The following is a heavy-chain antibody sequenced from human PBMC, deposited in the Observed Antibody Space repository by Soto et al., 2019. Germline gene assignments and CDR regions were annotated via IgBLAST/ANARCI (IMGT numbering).Heavy chain of an antibody. CDR2: IHPNSGGT. CDR3: ARDHSLYFFDY. CDR1: GYTFTGDY. J-gene: IGHJ4*02. Sequence: QVQLVQSGAEVKKPGASVKVSCKASGYTFTGDYIHWVRQAPGQGLEWMGWIHPNSGGTNYAQKFQGRVTMTRDTSISTAYMELSRLLSDDTVVYYCARDHSLYFFDYWGQGTLVTVSS. D-gene: IGHD5-18*01. V-gene: IGHV1-2*02.